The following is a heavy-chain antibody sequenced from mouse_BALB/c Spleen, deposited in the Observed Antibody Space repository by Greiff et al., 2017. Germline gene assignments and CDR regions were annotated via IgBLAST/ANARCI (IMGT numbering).Heavy chain of an antibody. CDR1: GYSITSDYA. D-gene: IGHD1-2*01. CDR3: ARSPHYYGYAMDY. V-gene: IGHV3-2*02. J-gene: IGHJ4*01. CDR2: ISYSGST. Sequence: EVKLVESGPGLVKPSQSLSLTCTVTGYSITSDYAWNWIRQFPGNKLEWMGYISYSGSTSYNPSLKSRISITRDTSKNQFFLQLNSVTTEDTATYYCARSPHYYGYAMDYWGQGTSVTVSS.